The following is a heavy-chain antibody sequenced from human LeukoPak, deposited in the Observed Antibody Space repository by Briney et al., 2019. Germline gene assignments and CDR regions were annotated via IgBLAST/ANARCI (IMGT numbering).Heavy chain of an antibody. J-gene: IGHJ4*02. CDR3: AVARPYCSSTSCYGDWRY. CDR1: GGTFSSYA. D-gene: IGHD2-2*01. Sequence: SVKVSCKASGGTFSSYAISWVRQAPGQGGEGMGGIIPIFGTANYAQKFQGRVTITTDESTSTAYMELSSLRSEDTAVYYCAVARPYCSSTSCYGDWRYWGQGTLVTVSS. CDR2: IIPIFGTA. V-gene: IGHV1-69*05.